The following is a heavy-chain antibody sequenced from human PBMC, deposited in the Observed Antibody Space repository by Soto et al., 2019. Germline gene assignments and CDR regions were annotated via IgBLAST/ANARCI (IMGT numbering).Heavy chain of an antibody. CDR3: ARDRESGSYYVLNQAGVDI. V-gene: IGHV3-33*01. Sequence: QVQLVESGGGVVQPGRSLRLSCAASGFTFSSYGMHWVRQAPGKGLEWVAVIWYDGRNKNYADSVKGRFIISRDNSKNMLYLQMNSLRADDTAVYYCARDRESGSYYVLNQAGVDIWGHGTMVTVSS. CDR2: IWYDGRNK. D-gene: IGHD1-26*01. CDR1: GFTFSSYG. J-gene: IGHJ3*02.